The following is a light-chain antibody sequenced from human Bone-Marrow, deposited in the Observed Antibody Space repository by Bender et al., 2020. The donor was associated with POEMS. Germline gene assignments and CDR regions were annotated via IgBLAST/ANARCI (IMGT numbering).Light chain of an antibody. CDR3: SSYAGGSTFGAV. CDR1: SSDVGSYNL. Sequence: QSALTQPASVSGSPGQSITISCTGTSSDVGSYNLVSWYQQHPGKAPKLLIFEVTKRPSGVSNRFSGSKSGNTASLTMSGLQAEDEAVYYCSSYAGGSTFGAVFGGGTQLTVL. CDR2: EVT. V-gene: IGLV2-23*02. J-gene: IGLJ3*02.